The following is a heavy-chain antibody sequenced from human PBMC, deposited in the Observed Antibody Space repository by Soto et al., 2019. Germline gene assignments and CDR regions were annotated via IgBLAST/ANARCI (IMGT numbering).Heavy chain of an antibody. V-gene: IGHV4-59*01. Sequence: LTCPVSVGSISRCYWNCIRQPPGKGLEWIGYIYYSGSTNYNPSLKSRVTISVDTSKNQFSLKLSSVTAADTAVYYCARDTCDWFDPWGQGTLVTAPQ. CDR1: VGSISRCY. CDR3: ARDTCDWFDP. CDR2: IYYSGST. J-gene: IGHJ5*02.